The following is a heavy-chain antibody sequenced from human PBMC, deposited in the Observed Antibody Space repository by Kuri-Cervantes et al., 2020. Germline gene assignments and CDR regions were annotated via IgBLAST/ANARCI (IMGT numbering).Heavy chain of an antibody. CDR3: AKATDYGVRATADY. Sequence: GGSLRLSCAASGFTFDDYAMHWVRQAPGKGLEWVSGISWNSGSIGYADSVEGRFTISRDNAKKSLYLQMNSLRAEDTALYYCAKATDYGVRATADYWGQGTLVTVSS. J-gene: IGHJ4*02. V-gene: IGHV3-9*01. CDR1: GFTFDDYA. CDR2: ISWNSGSI. D-gene: IGHD4-17*01.